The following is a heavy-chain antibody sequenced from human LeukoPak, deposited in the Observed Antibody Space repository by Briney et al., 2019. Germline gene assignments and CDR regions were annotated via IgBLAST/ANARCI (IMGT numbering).Heavy chain of an antibody. Sequence: PGGALRLSCGAPGFTFSSPAMTWVRQAPGEGLEWVSAISISGDTTYYADAVKGRFTISRDNSKNTVYLQMNSLRAEDTAVYYCANEIRPNDYWGQGTLVTVSS. CDR3: ANEIRPNDY. D-gene: IGHD4-17*01. J-gene: IGHJ4*02. CDR2: ISISGDTT. V-gene: IGHV3-23*01. CDR1: GFTFSSPA.